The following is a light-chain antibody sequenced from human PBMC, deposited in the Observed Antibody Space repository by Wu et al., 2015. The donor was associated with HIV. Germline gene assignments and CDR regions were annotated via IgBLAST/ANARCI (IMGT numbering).Light chain of an antibody. CDR3: QQRGDRPPT. Sequence: EIVLTQTPGTLSLSPGDRATLSCRASQSVRNRLAWYQQRPGQPPRLLIFNASLRATGIPDRFSGSGSGTDFILTVSSLEPGDSAVYYCQQRGDRPPTFGQGTRLEIK. CDR1: QSVRNR. CDR2: NAS. J-gene: IGKJ5*01. V-gene: IGKV3-11*01.